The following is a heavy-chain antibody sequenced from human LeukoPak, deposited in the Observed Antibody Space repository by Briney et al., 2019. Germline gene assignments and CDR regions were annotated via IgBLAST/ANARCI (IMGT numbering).Heavy chain of an antibody. D-gene: IGHD3-10*01. Sequence: ASVKVSCKASGGTFSSYTISWVRQAPGQGLEWMGRIIPILDIANYAQKFQGRVTITADKSTSTAYMELSSLRSEDTAVYYCARGSMVRGVIHLDVWGKGTTVTVSS. J-gene: IGHJ6*04. CDR3: ARGSMVRGVIHLDV. V-gene: IGHV1-69*02. CDR1: GGTFSSYT. CDR2: IIPILDIA.